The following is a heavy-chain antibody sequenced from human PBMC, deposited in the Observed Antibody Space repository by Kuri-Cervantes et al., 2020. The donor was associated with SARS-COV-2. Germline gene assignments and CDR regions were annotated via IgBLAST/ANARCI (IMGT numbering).Heavy chain of an antibody. CDR3: ARVRIFGVPGFAFDI. Sequence: GSLRLSCAASGFTFSSYSMNWIRQPPGKGLEWIGYIYYSGSTNYNPSLKSRVTISVDTSKNQFSLKLSSVTAADTAVYYCARVRIFGVPGFAFDIWGQGTMVTVSS. CDR1: GFTFSSYS. D-gene: IGHD3-3*01. V-gene: IGHV4-59*01. J-gene: IGHJ3*02. CDR2: IYYSGST.